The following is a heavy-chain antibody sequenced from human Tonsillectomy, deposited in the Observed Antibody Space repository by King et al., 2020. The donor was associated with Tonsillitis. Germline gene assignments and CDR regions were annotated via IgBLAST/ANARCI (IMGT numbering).Heavy chain of an antibody. D-gene: IGHD3-3*02. CDR2: INHSGTT. CDR1: GGSFSAHS. J-gene: IGHJ4*02. V-gene: IGHV4-34*01. CDR3: ARGPPPIFGVVFPPPTNFDH. Sequence: VQLQQWGAGLLKPSETLSLTCAVSGGSFSAHSWSWLRQPPGKGLEWIGEINHSGTTYYNPSLKSRVTISADTSKNQFSLKLSSVTAADTAVYYCARGPPPIFGVVFPPPTNFDHWGQGTLVTVS.